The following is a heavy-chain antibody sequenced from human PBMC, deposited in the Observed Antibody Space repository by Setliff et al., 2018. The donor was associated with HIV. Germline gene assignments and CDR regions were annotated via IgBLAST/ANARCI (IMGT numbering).Heavy chain of an antibody. CDR2: ISYDGSNK. J-gene: IGHJ4*02. V-gene: IGHV3-30*04. CDR3: ARDPASTAYYARFDY. CDR1: GFTFSSYA. D-gene: IGHD3-16*01. Sequence: PGGSLRLSCAASGFTFSSYAMHWVRQAPGKGLEWVAVISYDGSNKYYADSVKGRFTISRDNSKNTLYLQMNSLRAEDTAVYYCARDPASTAYYARFDYWGQGTPVTVSS.